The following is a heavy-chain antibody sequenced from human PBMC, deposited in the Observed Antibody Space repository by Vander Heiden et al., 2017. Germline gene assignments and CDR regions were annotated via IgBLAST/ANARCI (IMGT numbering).Heavy chain of an antibody. CDR3: ARDSTGQYQLHYRGYWYFDL. J-gene: IGHJ2*01. CDR2: INHSGST. D-gene: IGHD2-2*01. Sequence: QVQLQPWGAGLLKPSETLSLTCAVYGGSFSGYYWSWNRQHQGKGLEWIGEINHSGSTNYNPSLKSRVTISVDTSKNQFSLKLSSVTAADTAVYYCARDSTGQYQLHYRGYWYFDLWGRGTLVTVAS. CDR1: GGSFSGYY. V-gene: IGHV4-34*01.